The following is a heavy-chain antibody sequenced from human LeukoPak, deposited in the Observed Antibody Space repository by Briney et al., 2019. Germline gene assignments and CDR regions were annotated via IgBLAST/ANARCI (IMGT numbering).Heavy chain of an antibody. CDR3: ARGGTYCSSSICPDY. Sequence: ASVKVSCKASGYTFTGYYMHWVRQAPGQGLEWMGWINPNSGGTNYAQKFQGRVTMTRDTSISTAYMEVSRLRSDDTAVYYCARGGTYCSSSICPDYWGQGTLVTVSS. V-gene: IGHV1-2*02. D-gene: IGHD2-2*01. J-gene: IGHJ4*02. CDR1: GYTFTGYY. CDR2: INPNSGGT.